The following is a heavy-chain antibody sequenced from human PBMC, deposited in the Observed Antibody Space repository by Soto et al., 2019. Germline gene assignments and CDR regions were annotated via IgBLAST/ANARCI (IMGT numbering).Heavy chain of an antibody. CDR1: GFTFSSYG. J-gene: IGHJ6*02. CDR3: ARVSPLGPWGGMDV. V-gene: IGHV3-48*03. D-gene: IGHD3-16*01. Sequence: EVQLVESGGGLVQPGGSLRLSCAASGFTFSSYGMNWVRQAPGKGLEWVSYISSSGSTIYYADSVKGRFTISRDNAKNSLYLQMNSLRAEDTAVYYCARVSPLGPWGGMDVWGQGTTVTVSS. CDR2: ISSSGSTI.